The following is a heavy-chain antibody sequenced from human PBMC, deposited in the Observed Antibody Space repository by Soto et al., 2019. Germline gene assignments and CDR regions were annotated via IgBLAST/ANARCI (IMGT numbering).Heavy chain of an antibody. CDR1: GFTFSSYW. CDR2: IKQDGSEK. D-gene: IGHD2-2*02. CDR3: ARLGRYCSSTSCYRDSSSWYPFYYFDY. J-gene: IGHJ4*02. V-gene: IGHV3-7*05. Sequence: GGSLRLSCAASGFTFSSYWMSWVRQAPGKGLEWVANIKQDGSEKYYVDSVKGRFTISRDNAKNSLYLQMNSLRAEDTAVYYCARLGRYCSSTSCYRDSSSWYPFYYFDYWGQGTLVTVSS.